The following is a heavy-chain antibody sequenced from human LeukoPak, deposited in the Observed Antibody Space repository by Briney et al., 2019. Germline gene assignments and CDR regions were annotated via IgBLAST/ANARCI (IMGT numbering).Heavy chain of an antibody. J-gene: IGHJ4*02. CDR2: IYYSGST. V-gene: IGHV4-59*01. CDR1: GGSISSYY. Sequence: PSETLSLTCTVSGGSISSYYWSWIRQTPGKGLEWIGYIYYSGSTNYNPSLKSRVTISVDTSKNQFSLKLSSVTAADTAVYYCATSYGSGSYSSWGQGTLVTVSS. D-gene: IGHD3-10*01. CDR3: ATSYGSGSYSS.